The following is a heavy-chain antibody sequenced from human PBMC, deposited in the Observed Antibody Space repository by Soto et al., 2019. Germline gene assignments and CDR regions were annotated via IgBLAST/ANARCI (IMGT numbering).Heavy chain of an antibody. CDR1: GGTFSSCA. D-gene: IGHD5-18*01. V-gene: IGHV1-8*02. CDR2: MNPNSGNT. Sequence: ASVKVSCKASGGTFSSCAVSWVRQATGQGLEWMGWMNPNSGNTGYAQKFQGRVTMTRNTSISTAYMELSSLRSEDTAVYYCARRGYSYGYGYYYYGMDVWGQGTTVTVSS. J-gene: IGHJ6*02. CDR3: ARRGYSYGYGYYYYGMDV.